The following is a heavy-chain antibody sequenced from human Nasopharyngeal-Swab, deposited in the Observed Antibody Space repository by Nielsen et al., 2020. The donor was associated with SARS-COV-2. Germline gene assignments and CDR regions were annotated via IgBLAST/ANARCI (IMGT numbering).Heavy chain of an antibody. CDR2: VRSKGNNYAT. Sequence: GGSLRLSCAASGFTFSDSAIHCVRLASGHGLEWVRRVRSKGNNYATAYSASVKGRFIIFRDDPTNTAYLQMNSLKTEDTAMYYCTRCGGGCYSGRDYWGQGTLVTVSS. V-gene: IGHV3-73*01. CDR3: TRCGGGCYSGRDY. D-gene: IGHD2-15*01. CDR1: GFTFSDSA. J-gene: IGHJ4*02.